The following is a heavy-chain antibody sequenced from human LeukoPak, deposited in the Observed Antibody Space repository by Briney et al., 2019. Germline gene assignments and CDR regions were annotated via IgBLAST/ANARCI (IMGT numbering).Heavy chain of an antibody. V-gene: IGHV4-59*01. J-gene: IGHJ4*02. CDR3: PLSRDYYDSSAYLYFDY. CDR2: IFYSGST. CDR1: WGSIREFN. D-gene: IGHD3-22*01. Sequence: SETLSLTCTVSWGSIREFNRSWLRQPPGKGLGGVGYIFYSGSTNYNPSLKSRVIISVETSKNQFSLKLSSVTTVPPAASYSPLSRDYYDSSAYLYFDYWGQGTLVTVSS.